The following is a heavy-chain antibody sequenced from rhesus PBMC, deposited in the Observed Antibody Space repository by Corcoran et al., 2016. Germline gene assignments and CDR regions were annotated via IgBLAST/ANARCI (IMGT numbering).Heavy chain of an antibody. Sequence: QVTLKESGPALVKPTQTLTLTCTFSGFSLSTSGMGVGWIRQPSRKTLEWLAHIYWDDDKRYSTSLKSRLTISKDTSKSQVVLPMTNMDPVDTATYYCARSNIVGATLDYWGQGVLVTVSS. CDR2: IYWDDDK. J-gene: IGHJ4*01. CDR3: ARSNIVGATLDY. V-gene: IGHV2-1*01. D-gene: IGHD1-44*02. CDR1: GFSLSTSGMG.